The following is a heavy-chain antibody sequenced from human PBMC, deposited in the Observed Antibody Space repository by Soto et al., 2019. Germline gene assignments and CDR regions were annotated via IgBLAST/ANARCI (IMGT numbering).Heavy chain of an antibody. CDR3: ARDKLRPWGGVDY. J-gene: IGHJ4*02. V-gene: IGHV3-33*01. D-gene: IGHD2-21*01. CDR1: GFTFSSYG. Sequence: QVQLVESGGGVVQPGRSLRLSCAASGFTFSSYGMHWVRQAPGKGLEWVVVIWYDGSNKYYADSVKGRFTISRDNSKNTLYLQMNSLRAEDTAVYYCARDKLRPWGGVDYWGQGTLVTVSS. CDR2: IWYDGSNK.